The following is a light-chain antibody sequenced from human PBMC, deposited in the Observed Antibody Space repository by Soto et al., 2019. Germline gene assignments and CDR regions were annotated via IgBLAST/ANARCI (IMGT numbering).Light chain of an antibody. Sequence: DIELAQSPSTLSLSLGERVTVSCWSSQSVTTYLAWYQQKPGQAPRLIIYDASSRAAGIPARFSGSGCGTDFTITISIVAHEDFAFYCCQQSINSITFGQGTKVDI. V-gene: IGKV3-11*01. CDR1: QSVTTY. J-gene: IGKJ1*01. CDR3: QQSINSIT. CDR2: DAS.